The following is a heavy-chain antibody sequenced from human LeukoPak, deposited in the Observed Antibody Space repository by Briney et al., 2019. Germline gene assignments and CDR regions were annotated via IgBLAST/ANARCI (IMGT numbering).Heavy chain of an antibody. V-gene: IGHV3-23*01. CDR3: AKRPRSLLTFDY. J-gene: IGHJ4*02. D-gene: IGHD2-21*01. CDR2: ISDSGGRT. CDR1: GFTFSNYA. Sequence: GGSLRLSCAASGFTFSNYAMTWVRQAPGKGLGWVSTISDSGGRTNYADSVQGRFTISSDNSKNTLYLQMNSLRAEDTAVYYCAKRPRSLLTFDYWGQGTLVTVSS.